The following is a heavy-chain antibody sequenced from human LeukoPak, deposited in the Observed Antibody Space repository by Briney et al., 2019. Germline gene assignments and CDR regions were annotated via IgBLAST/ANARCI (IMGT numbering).Heavy chain of an antibody. J-gene: IGHJ6*02. CDR2: ISYDGSNK. V-gene: IGHV3-30-3*01. Sequence: GRSLRLSCAASGFTFSSYAMHWVRQAPGKGREWVAVISYDGSNKYYADSVKGRFTISRDNSKNTLYLQMNSLRAEDTAVYYCARTRSGIVVEEQLVLDYYYYYGMDVWGQGTTVTVSS. D-gene: IGHD6-13*01. CDR3: ARTRSGIVVEEQLVLDYYYYYGMDV. CDR1: GFTFSSYA.